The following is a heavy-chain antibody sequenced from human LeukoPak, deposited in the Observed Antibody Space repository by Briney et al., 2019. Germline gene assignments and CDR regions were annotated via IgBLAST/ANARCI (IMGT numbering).Heavy chain of an antibody. J-gene: IGHJ4*02. Sequence: PGESLKISCKGSGYSFPNYWIGWVRQVPGKGLEWMGIIYPRDSDTRYSPSFQGQVTISANKSISAAYLQWSSLKASDTAMYYCARRESSGSIDYWGQGTLVTVSS. CDR1: GYSFPNYW. V-gene: IGHV5-51*01. CDR2: IYPRDSDT. D-gene: IGHD6-19*01. CDR3: ARRESSGSIDY.